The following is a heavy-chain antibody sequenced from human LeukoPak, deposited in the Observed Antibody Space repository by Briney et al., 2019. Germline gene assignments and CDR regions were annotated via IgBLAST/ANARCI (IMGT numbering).Heavy chain of an antibody. CDR3: ARQYSGYLRNWFDP. J-gene: IGHJ5*02. V-gene: IGHV4-39*01. CDR2: MYYSGSS. D-gene: IGHD5-12*01. Sequence: SGTLSLTCNVSGGSISSSSYYWGWIRQPPGKGLEWIGSMYYSGSSYYNPSLKSRVTISVDTSKNQFSLKLSSVTAADTAVYYCARQYSGYLRNWFDPWGQGTLVTVSS. CDR1: GGSISSSSYY.